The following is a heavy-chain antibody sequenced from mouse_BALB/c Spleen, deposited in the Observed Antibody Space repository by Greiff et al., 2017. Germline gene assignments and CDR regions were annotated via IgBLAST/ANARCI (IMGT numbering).Heavy chain of an antibody. Sequence: EVLLLQSGGGLVQPGGSLKLSCAASGFTFSSYTMSWVRQTPEKRLEWVAYISNGGGSTYYPDTVKGRFTISRDNATNTLYLQMSSLKSEDTAVYYCAKRGQDYAMDYWGQGTSVTVSS. CDR1: GFTFSSYT. V-gene: IGHV5-12-2*01. J-gene: IGHJ4*01. D-gene: IGHD3-3*01. CDR2: ISNGGGST. CDR3: AKRGQDYAMDY.